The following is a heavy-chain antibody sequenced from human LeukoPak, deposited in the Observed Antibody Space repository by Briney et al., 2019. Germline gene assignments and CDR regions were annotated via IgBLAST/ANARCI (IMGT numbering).Heavy chain of an antibody. Sequence: GGSLRLSCAASGFTFSSYWMHWVRQAPGKGLLWVSRINTDGSSTSYADSVKGRFTISRDNAKNTLYLQMNSLRAEDTAVYYCAREGGATAEPFDYWGQGTLVTVSS. CDR2: INTDGSST. J-gene: IGHJ4*02. V-gene: IGHV3-74*01. CDR3: AREGGATAEPFDY. CDR1: GFTFSSYW. D-gene: IGHD5-12*01.